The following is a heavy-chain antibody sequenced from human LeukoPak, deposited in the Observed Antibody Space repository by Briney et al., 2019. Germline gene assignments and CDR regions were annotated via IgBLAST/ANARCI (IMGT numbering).Heavy chain of an antibody. D-gene: IGHD6-13*01. CDR2: ISYDGSNK. V-gene: IGHV3-30-3*01. CDR1: GFTFSSHA. CDR3: ARDGNLPQQLRYAFDI. J-gene: IGHJ3*02. Sequence: HPGRSLRLSCAASGFTFSSHAMHWVRQAPGKGLEWVAVISYDGSNKYYADSVKGRFTISRDNSKNTLYLQMNSLRAEDTAVYYCARDGNLPQQLRYAFDIWGQGTMVTVSS.